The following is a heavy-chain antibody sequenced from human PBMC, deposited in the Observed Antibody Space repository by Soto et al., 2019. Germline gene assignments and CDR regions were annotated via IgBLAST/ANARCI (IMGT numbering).Heavy chain of an antibody. CDR1: GFIFSTYA. J-gene: IGHJ5*02. Sequence: ESGGGLVQPGESLRLSCAASGFIFSTYAMTWVRQAPGKGPEWVATIDGSGDTTYYSASAQGRFIISRDNSKNALYLQMNSLPSEDTAVYYCTLISVTTYKWVSWGRGTLVAVSS. D-gene: IGHD4-17*01. CDR3: TLISVTTYKWVS. CDR2: IDGSGDTT. V-gene: IGHV3-23*01.